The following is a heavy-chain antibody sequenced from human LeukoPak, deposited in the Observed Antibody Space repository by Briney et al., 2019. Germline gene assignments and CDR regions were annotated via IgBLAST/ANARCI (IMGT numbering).Heavy chain of an antibody. CDR3: ARDGSGYLIDY. D-gene: IGHD3-22*01. J-gene: IGHJ4*02. V-gene: IGHV1-18*01. CDR1: GYTFTSYG. Sequence: GASVKVSCKASGYTFTSYGISWVRQAPGQGLEWMGWISAYNGNTNYAQKLQGRVTMTRDTSISTAYMELSRLRSDDTAVYYCARDGSGYLIDYWGQGTLVTVSS. CDR2: ISAYNGNT.